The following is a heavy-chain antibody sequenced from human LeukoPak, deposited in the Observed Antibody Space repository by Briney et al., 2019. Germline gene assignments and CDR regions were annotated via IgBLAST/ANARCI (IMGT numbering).Heavy chain of an antibody. D-gene: IGHD3-10*01. V-gene: IGHV4-34*01. CDR1: GGSFSGYY. Sequence: PSETLSLTCAVYGGSFSGYYWSWIRQPPGKGLEWIGEINHSGSTNYNPSLKSRVTISVDTSKNQFSLKLSSVTAADTAVYYCARGMVRGVHFDYWGQGTLVTVSS. CDR2: INHSGST. CDR3: ARGMVRGVHFDY. J-gene: IGHJ4*02.